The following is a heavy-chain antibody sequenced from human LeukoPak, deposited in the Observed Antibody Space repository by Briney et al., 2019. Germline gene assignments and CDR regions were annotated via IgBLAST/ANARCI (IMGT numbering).Heavy chain of an antibody. J-gene: IGHJ4*02. Sequence: GGSLRLSCAASGFTFSSYWMNWARQAPGKGLEWVSAISGGGDSTYYADSVKGRFTISRDTSKNTLYLQMNSLRAEDTAVYYCAKDRARGGATDFDYWGQGALVTVSS. CDR1: GFTFSSYW. V-gene: IGHV3-23*01. D-gene: IGHD3-16*01. CDR2: ISGGGDST. CDR3: AKDRARGGATDFDY.